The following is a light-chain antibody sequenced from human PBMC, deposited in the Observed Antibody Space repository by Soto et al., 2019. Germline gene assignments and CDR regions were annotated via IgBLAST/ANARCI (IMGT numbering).Light chain of an antibody. CDR3: QQYVHWPPGA. CDR2: DTS. CDR1: QSVSSS. J-gene: IGKJ1*01. Sequence: EIVVTQSPATLSVSPGERVTLSCRASQSVSSSLAWYQQRPGQAPRLLIYDTSTRASGIAARFSGSGSGTEFTLTIISLQSEDSAVYYWQQYVHWPPGAFGQGTTVEIK. V-gene: IGKV3-15*01.